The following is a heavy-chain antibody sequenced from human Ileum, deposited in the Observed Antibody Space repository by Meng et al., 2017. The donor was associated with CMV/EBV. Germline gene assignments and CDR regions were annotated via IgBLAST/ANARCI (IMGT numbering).Heavy chain of an antibody. CDR1: GGSITSGNYY. V-gene: IGHV4-30-4*08. D-gene: IGHD2-15*01. CDR3: VRQVVAASFDY. J-gene: IGHJ4*02. CDR2: IYYSGSP. Sequence: VRLKESGPGLVKPSQTRSLTCTVSGGSITSGNYYWSWIRQPPGRGLEWIGYIYYSGSPYYKPSLKSRVTISLDTSKNQFSLNLRSVTATDSAVYYCVRQVVAASFDYWGQGALVTVSS.